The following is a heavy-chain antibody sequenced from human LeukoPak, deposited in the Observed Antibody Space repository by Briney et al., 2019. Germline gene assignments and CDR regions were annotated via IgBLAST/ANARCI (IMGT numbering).Heavy chain of an antibody. J-gene: IGHJ6*03. V-gene: IGHV4-34*01. D-gene: IGHD3-10*01. CDR1: VGSFSGYY. CDR3: ARGYYGSGSHCCHMDV. CDR2: INHSGST. Sequence: SETLSLTCAVYVGSFSGYYWSWIRQPLGKGLEWIWEINHSGSTNYNSSLKSRVTISVDTSKNQFSLKLSSVTAADTAVYYCARGYYGSGSHCCHMDVWGKGTTITVS.